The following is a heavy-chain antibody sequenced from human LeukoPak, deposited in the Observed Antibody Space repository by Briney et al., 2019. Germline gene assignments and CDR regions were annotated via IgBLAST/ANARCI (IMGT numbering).Heavy chain of an antibody. Sequence: ASVKVSCKVSGYTLTELSMHWVRQAPGKGLEWMGGFDPEDGETIYARKFQGRVTMTEDTSTDTAYMELSSLRSEDTAVYYCATERGEYYDILTGYVNWGQGTLVTVSS. CDR3: ATERGEYYDILTGYVN. CDR1: GYTLTELS. D-gene: IGHD3-9*01. V-gene: IGHV1-24*01. J-gene: IGHJ4*02. CDR2: FDPEDGET.